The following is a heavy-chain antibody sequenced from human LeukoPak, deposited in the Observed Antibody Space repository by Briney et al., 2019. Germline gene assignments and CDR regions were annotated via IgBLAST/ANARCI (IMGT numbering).Heavy chain of an antibody. CDR1: GYSFTSYW. D-gene: IGHD2-2*01. J-gene: IGHJ3*02. CDR3: ARTYRYDAFDI. Sequence: KDGESLKISRKGSGYSFTSYWIGWVRQMPGKGQEWMGIIYPGDSDTRYSPSFQGQVTISADKSISTAYLQWSSLKASDTAMYYCARTYRYDAFDIWGQGTMVTVSS. V-gene: IGHV5-51*01. CDR2: IYPGDSDT.